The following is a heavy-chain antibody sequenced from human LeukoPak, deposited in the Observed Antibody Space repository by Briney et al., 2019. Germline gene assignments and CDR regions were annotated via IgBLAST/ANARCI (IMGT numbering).Heavy chain of an antibody. J-gene: IGHJ4*02. CDR3: AVAPGDY. D-gene: IGHD2-21*01. CDR2: INPNTGDT. Sequence: ASVKVSCKASGYTFTGYYMPWVRQAPGQGLEWMGWINPNTGDTHYAQKFQGRVTLTRDTSITTVYMELSRLTSDDTAIFYCAVAPGDYWGQGTLVTVSS. V-gene: IGHV1-2*02. CDR1: GYTFTGYY.